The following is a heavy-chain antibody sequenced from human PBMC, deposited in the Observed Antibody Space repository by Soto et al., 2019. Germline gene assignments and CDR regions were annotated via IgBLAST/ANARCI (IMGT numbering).Heavy chain of an antibody. CDR3: ARPESVNSWRTGPDY. CDR1: GFTFTNYA. Sequence: GGSLRLSCAASGFTFTNYALSWVRQAPGKGLEWVSIISFSGGNTYYADSVKGRFTISRDNSRDTLYLQMNNLRAHDTAVYYCARPESVNSWRTGPDYWGQGTLVTLSS. V-gene: IGHV3-23*01. CDR2: ISFSGGNT. D-gene: IGHD3-9*01. J-gene: IGHJ4*02.